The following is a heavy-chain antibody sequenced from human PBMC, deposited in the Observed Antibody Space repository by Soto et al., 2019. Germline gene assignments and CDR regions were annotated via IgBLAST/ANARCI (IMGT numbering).Heavy chain of an antibody. J-gene: IGHJ6*02. CDR2: MNPNSGNT. CDR3: AIFGVVMPYYYYGMDV. Sequence: ASVKVSCKASGYTFTSYDITWVRQATGQGLEWMGWMNPNSGNTGYAQKFQGRVTMTRNTSISTAYMELSSLRSEDTAVYYCAIFGVVMPYYYYGMDVWGQGTTVTVSS. CDR1: GYTFTSYD. D-gene: IGHD3-3*01. V-gene: IGHV1-8*01.